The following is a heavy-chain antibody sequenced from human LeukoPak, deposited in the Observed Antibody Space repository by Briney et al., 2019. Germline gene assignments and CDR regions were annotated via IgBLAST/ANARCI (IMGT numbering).Heavy chain of an antibody. D-gene: IGHD2-15*01. CDR3: KRVVVAEEPFDY. Sequence: GGSLRLSCAASGFTFSNAWMSWVRQAPGKGLEWVGRIKSKTDGGTTDYAAPVKGRFTISRDDSKNTLYLQMNSLKTEDTAVYYCKRVVVAEEPFDYWGQGTLVTVSS. V-gene: IGHV3-15*01. J-gene: IGHJ4*02. CDR2: IKSKTDGGTT. CDR1: GFTFSNAW.